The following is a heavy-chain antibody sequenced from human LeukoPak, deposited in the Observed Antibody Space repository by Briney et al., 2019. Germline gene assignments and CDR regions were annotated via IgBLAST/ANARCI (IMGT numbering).Heavy chain of an antibody. V-gene: IGHV3-9*03. J-gene: IGHJ4*02. Sequence: GGPLRLSCAASGFTFDDYAMHWVRQAPGKGLEWVSGISWNSGSIGYADSVKGRFTISRDNAKNSLYLQMNSLRAEDMALYYCAKAATVSEVDYFDYWGQGTLVTVSS. CDR3: AKAATVSEVDYFDY. D-gene: IGHD4-11*01. CDR2: ISWNSGSI. CDR1: GFTFDDYA.